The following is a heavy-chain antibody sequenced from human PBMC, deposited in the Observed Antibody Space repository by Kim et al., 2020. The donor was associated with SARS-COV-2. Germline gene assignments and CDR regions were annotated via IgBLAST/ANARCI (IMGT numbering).Heavy chain of an antibody. J-gene: IGHJ6*02. CDR1: GFTFSDYY. CDR3: ARDQYNWNYPYYYGLDV. V-gene: IGHV3-11*01. Sequence: GGSLRLSCAASGFTFSDYYMTWIRQAPGKGLEWVSYISTSSSAIYYADSVKGRFTISRDNAKNSLYLQMNSLRADDTAVYYCARDQYNWNYPYYYGLDVWGQGTTVTVSS. CDR2: ISTSSSAI. D-gene: IGHD1-7*01.